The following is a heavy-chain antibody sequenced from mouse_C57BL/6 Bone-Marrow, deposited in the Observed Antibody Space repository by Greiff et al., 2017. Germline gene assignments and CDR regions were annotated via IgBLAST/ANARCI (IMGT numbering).Heavy chain of an antibody. CDR2: IYPGSGST. J-gene: IGHJ3*01. CDR1: GYTFTSYW. V-gene: IGHV1-55*01. CDR3: ARGGMYYYGPEAY. Sequence: QVQLQQPGAELVKPGASVKMSCKASGYTFTSYWITWVKQRPGQGLEWIGDIYPGSGSTNYNEKFKSKATLTVDTSSSTAYMQLSSLTSEDSAVYYCARGGMYYYGPEAYWGQGTLVTVSA. D-gene: IGHD1-1*01.